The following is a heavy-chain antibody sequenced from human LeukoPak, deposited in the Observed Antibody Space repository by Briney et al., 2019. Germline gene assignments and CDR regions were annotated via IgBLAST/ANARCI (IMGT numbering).Heavy chain of an antibody. J-gene: IGHJ6*02. CDR3: ARVGGTNYYYYGMDV. CDR2: IYDSGST. CDR1: GGSFSGYY. V-gene: IGHV4-59*01. Sequence: PSETLSLTCAVYGGSFSGYYWSWIRQPPGKGLEWIGYIYDSGSTNYNPSLKSRVTISVDTSKNQFSLKLSSVTAADTAVYYCARVGGTNYYYYGMDVWGQGTTVTVSS. D-gene: IGHD1-1*01.